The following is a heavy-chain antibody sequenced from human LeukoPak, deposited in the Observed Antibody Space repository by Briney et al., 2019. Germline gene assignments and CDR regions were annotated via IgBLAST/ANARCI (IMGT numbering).Heavy chain of an antibody. V-gene: IGHV3-30*14. CDR3: ARGGDYVWGSYRP. CDR1: GFTFSSYD. CDR2: ISYDGSNK. J-gene: IGHJ5*02. Sequence: GGSLRLSCTASGFTFSSYDMHWVRQAPGKGLEWVAVISYDGSNKYYADSVKGRFTISRDNSKNTLYLQMNSLRAEDTAMYYCARGGDYVWGSYRPWGQGTLVTVSS. D-gene: IGHD3-16*02.